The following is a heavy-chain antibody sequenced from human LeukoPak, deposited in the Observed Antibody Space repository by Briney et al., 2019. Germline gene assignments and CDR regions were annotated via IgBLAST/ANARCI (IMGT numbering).Heavy chain of an antibody. D-gene: IGHD6-13*01. Sequence: ASVKVSCKASGYTFTGHYEHWVRQAHRQWLEWKRWINPNSGGTNYAQKFQGRDTMTRDTSISTAYMELSRLRSDDTAVYCCARAGIAAALHWFDPWGQGTLVHVAS. V-gene: IGHV1-2*02. CDR3: ARAGIAAALHWFDP. J-gene: IGHJ5*02. CDR2: INPNSGGT. CDR1: GYTFTGHY.